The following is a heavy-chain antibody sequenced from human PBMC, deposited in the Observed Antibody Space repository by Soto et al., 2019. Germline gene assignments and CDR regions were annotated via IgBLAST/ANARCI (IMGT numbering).Heavy chain of an antibody. CDR2: IFNDGSGK. Sequence: GGSLRLSCAASGFTFSSYGMHWVRRAPGKGLDWVAVIFNDGSGKHYTDSVKGRFTISRDNSKNTLFLQMDSLTTEDTAVYYCAKGQPVGLHQDYGMDVWGQGTTVTVSS. CDR1: GFTFSSYG. V-gene: IGHV3-30*18. CDR3: AKGQPVGLHQDYGMDV. D-gene: IGHD5-12*01. J-gene: IGHJ6*02.